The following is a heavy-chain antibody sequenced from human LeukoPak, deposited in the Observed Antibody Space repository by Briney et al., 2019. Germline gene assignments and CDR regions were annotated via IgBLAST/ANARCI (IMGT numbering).Heavy chain of an antibody. CDR3: ARSLIRGNYDSMYYFDY. CDR1: GFTFSSYA. D-gene: IGHD3-3*01. Sequence: PGGSLRLSCAASGFTFSSYAMHWVRQAPGKGLEWVAVISYDGSNKYYADSVKGRFTISRDNSKNTLYLQMNSLGAEDTAVYYCARSLIRGNYDSMYYFDYWGQGTLVTVSS. V-gene: IGHV3-30-3*01. J-gene: IGHJ4*02. CDR2: ISYDGSNK.